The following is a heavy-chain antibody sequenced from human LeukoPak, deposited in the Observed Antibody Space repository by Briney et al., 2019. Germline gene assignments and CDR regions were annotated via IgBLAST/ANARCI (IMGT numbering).Heavy chain of an antibody. CDR1: GDSISSFY. CDR2: IYTSGST. Sequence: SETLSLTCTVSGDSISSFYWSWVRQPPGKGLEWIGYIYTSGSTNSNPSLKSRVTISLSTSKTQFSLKLSSVTAADTAVYYCAGMHYDFWSGSSPAVTYWGQGTLVTVSS. V-gene: IGHV4-4*09. CDR3: AGMHYDFWSGSSPAVTY. J-gene: IGHJ4*02. D-gene: IGHD3-3*01.